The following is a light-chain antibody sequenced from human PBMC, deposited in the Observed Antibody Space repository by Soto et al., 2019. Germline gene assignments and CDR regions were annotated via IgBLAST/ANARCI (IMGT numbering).Light chain of an antibody. CDR2: STS. Sequence: DIQMTQSPSSLSASVGDRVTITCRASQSINTYLHWYQQKPGKAPNLLIYSTSTLQSGVPSRFSGSGSGTHFTLTISSLQPEDFATYYCQQSYTSPKFTFGPGTKVDIK. V-gene: IGKV1-39*01. CDR1: QSINTY. J-gene: IGKJ3*01. CDR3: QQSYTSPKFT.